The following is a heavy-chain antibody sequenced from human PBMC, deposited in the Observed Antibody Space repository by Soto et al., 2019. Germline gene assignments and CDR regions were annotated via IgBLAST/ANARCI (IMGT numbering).Heavy chain of an antibody. CDR3: ARGYTSAPYI. V-gene: IGHV3-23*01. Sequence: EVQLLESGGGLVQPGGSLRLSCAASGFTFSTYAMSWVRQAPGKGLYWVSAITNSGGSTYYADSVKGRFTVSRDNSKNTLYLQMNSLRAEDTAVYYCARGYTSAPYIWGQGTKVTVSS. CDR2: ITNSGGST. D-gene: IGHD6-19*01. CDR1: GFTFSTYA. J-gene: IGHJ3*02.